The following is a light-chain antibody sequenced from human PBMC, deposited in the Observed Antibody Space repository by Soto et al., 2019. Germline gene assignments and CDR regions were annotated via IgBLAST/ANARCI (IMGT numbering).Light chain of an antibody. Sequence: DIQMTQSPSTLSASVGDRVTITCRASQSISSWLAWYQQKPGKAPKLLIYEASSSEIGVPPRFSGSGFGTEFTLTISSLQPDDFATYYCQHYKESSTFGQGTRLDIK. CDR3: QHYKESST. CDR2: EAS. J-gene: IGKJ1*01. CDR1: QSISSW. V-gene: IGKV1-5*03.